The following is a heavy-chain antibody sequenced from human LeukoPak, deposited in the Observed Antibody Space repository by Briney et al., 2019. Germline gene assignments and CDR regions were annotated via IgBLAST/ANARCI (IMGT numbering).Heavy chain of an antibody. CDR1: GFTFSSYE. Sequence: PGGSLRLSCAASGFTFSSYEMNWVRQAPGKGLEWVSYISSSGSTIYYADSVKGRFTISRDNAKNSLYLQMNSLRAEDTAVYYCAREMSRGRYAWFDPWGQGTLVTVSS. CDR3: AREMSRGRYAWFDP. CDR2: ISSSGSTI. D-gene: IGHD1-26*01. V-gene: IGHV3-48*03. J-gene: IGHJ5*02.